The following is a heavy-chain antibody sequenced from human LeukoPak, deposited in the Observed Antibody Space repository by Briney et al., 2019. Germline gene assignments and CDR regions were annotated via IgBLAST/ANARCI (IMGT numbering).Heavy chain of an antibody. CDR1: GFTVSSNY. D-gene: IGHD3-10*01. J-gene: IGHJ5*02. V-gene: IGHV3-23*01. CDR2: ISGSGGST. Sequence: GGSLRLSCAASGFTVSSNYMSWVRQAPGKGLEWVSAISGSGGSTYYADSVKGRFTISRDNSKNTLYLQMNSLRAEDTAVYYCAKVLTYYYGSGFAENNWFDPWGQGTLVTVSS. CDR3: AKVLTYYYGSGFAENNWFDP.